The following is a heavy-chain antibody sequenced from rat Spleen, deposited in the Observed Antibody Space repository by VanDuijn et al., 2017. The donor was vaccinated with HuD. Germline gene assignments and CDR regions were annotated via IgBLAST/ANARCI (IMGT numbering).Heavy chain of an antibody. CDR2: ITNTGGST. CDR3: TRSSGYNYWYFDF. Sequence: EVQLVESGEGLVQPGRSLKLSCVASGFTFNNYWMTWIRQAPGKGLEWVASITNTGGSTYYPDSVKVRFTISRDNAKSTLYLQMNSLRSEDTATYYCTRSSGYNYWYFDFWGPGTMVTVSS. J-gene: IGHJ1*01. V-gene: IGHV5-31*01. D-gene: IGHD1-4*01. CDR1: GFTFNNYW.